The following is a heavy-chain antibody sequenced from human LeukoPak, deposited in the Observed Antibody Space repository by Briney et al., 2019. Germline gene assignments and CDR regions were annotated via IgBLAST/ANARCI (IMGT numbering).Heavy chain of an antibody. CDR1: GFTFSTYA. J-gene: IGHJ3*02. CDR2: IKKDGTEK. Sequence: PGGSLRLSCAASGFTFSTYAMNWVRQAPGKGLEWVANIKKDGTEKYYVDSVKGRFTISRDNAKNSLYLQMNSLRAEDTAVYYCARLAAAGTPADAFDIWGQGTMVTVSS. V-gene: IGHV3-7*01. CDR3: ARLAAAGTPADAFDI. D-gene: IGHD6-13*01.